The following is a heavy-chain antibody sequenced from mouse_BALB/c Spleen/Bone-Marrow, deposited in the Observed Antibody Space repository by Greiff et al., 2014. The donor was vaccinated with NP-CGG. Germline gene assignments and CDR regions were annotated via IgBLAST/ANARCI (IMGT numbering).Heavy chain of an antibody. CDR2: IDPANGNT. Sequence: VQLQQSGAELVKPGASVKLSCTASGFNIKDTYMHWVKQRPEQGLEWIGRIDPANGNTKYDPKFQGKATITADTSLNTAYLQLSSLTSEDTAVYYCATYYYGSSWGFAYWGQGTLVTVSA. CDR3: ATYYYGSSWGFAY. V-gene: IGHV14-3*02. CDR1: GFNIKDTY. J-gene: IGHJ3*01. D-gene: IGHD1-1*01.